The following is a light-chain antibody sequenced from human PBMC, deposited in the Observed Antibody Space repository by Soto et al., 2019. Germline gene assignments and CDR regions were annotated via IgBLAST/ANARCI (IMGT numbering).Light chain of an antibody. CDR1: QSVTSY. CDR2: GAS. J-gene: IGKJ1*01. Sequence: EIVMTQSPATLSVSRGERATLSCMASQSVTSYLAWYQQKPGQAPRLLIYGASSRASGIPARFSGSGSGTEFTLTISSLQSEDFAVYYCQQYNNWPKTFGQGTKVDI. V-gene: IGKV3-15*01. CDR3: QQYNNWPKT.